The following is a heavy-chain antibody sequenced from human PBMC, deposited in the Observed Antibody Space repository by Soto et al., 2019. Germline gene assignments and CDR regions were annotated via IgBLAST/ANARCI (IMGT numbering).Heavy chain of an antibody. Sequence: QVQLQQWGAGLLKPSETLSLTCAVYGGSFSGYYWSWIRQPPGKGLEWIGEINHSGSTNYNPSLKRRVPISVDTSKNQFSLKLSSVTAADTAVYYCARRPGTFDYWGQGTLVTVSS. CDR1: GGSFSGYY. V-gene: IGHV4-34*01. CDR2: INHSGST. J-gene: IGHJ4*02. D-gene: IGHD3-10*01. CDR3: ARRPGTFDY.